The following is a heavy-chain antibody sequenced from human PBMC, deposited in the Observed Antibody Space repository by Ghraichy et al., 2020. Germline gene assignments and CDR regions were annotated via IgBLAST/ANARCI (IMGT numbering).Heavy chain of an antibody. CDR1: GYTFSGYY. CDR2: INPNSGGT. J-gene: IGHJ1*01. CDR3: ARGWVAAGSGYLQH. V-gene: IGHV1-2*02. D-gene: IGHD6-19*01. Sequence: ASVKVSCKASGYTFSGYYMHWVQQAPGQGLEWMGRINPNSGGTNYAQKFQGRVTMTRDTPINTVYMELITLRSDDTAVYYCARGWVAAGSGYLQHWGQGTLVSVSS.